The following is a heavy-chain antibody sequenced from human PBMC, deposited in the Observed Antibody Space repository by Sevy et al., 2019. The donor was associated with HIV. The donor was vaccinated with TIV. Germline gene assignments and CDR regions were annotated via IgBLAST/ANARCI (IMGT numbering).Heavy chain of an antibody. CDR1: GFIFSGYV. V-gene: IGHV3-23*01. Sequence: GGSLRLACATSGFIFSGYVMSWVRQAPGKGLEWVSGMSGSGGSTYYADSVKGLFTIARDNAKNMQYLQMASLRVEDTAVYYCAGISSIVVVVDIWVQGTMVTVSS. CDR2: MSGSGGST. J-gene: IGHJ3*02. CDR3: AGISSIVVVVDI. D-gene: IGHD2-2*01.